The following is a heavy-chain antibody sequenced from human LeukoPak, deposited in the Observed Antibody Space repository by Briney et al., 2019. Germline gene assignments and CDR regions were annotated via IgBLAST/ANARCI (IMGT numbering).Heavy chain of an antibody. CDR2: ISYDGSDK. V-gene: IGHV3-30*18. CDR3: AKDGLSGSAQRYYFDY. CDR1: GFTFSRYG. Sequence: GRSLRLSCAASGFTFSRYGMHWVRQAPGKGLEWVATISYDGSDKWYGDSVKGRFTISRDNSQNSLYLQVNSLRAEDTAVYYCAKDGLSGSAQRYYFDYWGQGTLVTVSS. J-gene: IGHJ4*02. D-gene: IGHD3-22*01.